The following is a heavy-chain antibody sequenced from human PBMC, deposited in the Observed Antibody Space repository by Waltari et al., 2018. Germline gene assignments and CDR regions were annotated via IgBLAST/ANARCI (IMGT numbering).Heavy chain of an antibody. J-gene: IGHJ4*02. CDR3: ARTALLRYFDWSLDY. Sequence: QVQLQESGPGLVKPSETLSLTCTVSGGSISSYYWSWIRQPPGKGLEWIGYIYYSGSTNYNPSLKSRVTLSVDTSKNQFSLKLSSVTAADTAVYYCARTALLRYFDWSLDYWGQGTLVTVSS. CDR2: IYYSGST. V-gene: IGHV4-59*01. D-gene: IGHD3-9*01. CDR1: GGSISSYY.